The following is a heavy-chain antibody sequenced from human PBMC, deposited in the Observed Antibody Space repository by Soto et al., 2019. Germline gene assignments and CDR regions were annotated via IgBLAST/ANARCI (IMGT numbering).Heavy chain of an antibody. CDR1: GYTFTSYD. CDR3: ARGRRDKYYDILTGYYKDYYYYYMDV. J-gene: IGHJ6*03. V-gene: IGHV1-8*01. D-gene: IGHD3-9*01. CDR2: MNPNSGNT. Sequence: ASVKVSCKASGYTFTSYDINWVRQATGQGLEWMGWMNPNSGNTGYAQKFQGRVTMTRNTSISTAYMELSSLRSEDTAVYYCARGRRDKYYDILTGYYKDYYYYYMDVWGKGTTVTVSS.